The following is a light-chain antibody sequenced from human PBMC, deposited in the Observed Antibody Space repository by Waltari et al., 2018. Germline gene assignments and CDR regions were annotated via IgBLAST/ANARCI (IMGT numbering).Light chain of an antibody. V-gene: IGKV3-20*01. Sequence: EIVLTQSPGTLSLSPGERATPPCRASQSVTSSYLAWYQQKPGQAPRLLIYGASRRATGIPDRFSGSGSGTDFTLTISRLEPEDFAVYYCQQYGSSPGYTFGQGTKLEIK. CDR3: QQYGSSPGYT. CDR1: QSVTSSY. CDR2: GAS. J-gene: IGKJ2*01.